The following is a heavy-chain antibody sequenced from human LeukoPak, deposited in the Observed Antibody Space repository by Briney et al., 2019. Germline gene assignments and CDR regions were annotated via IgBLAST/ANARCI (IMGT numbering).Heavy chain of an antibody. CDR1: GYTFTSYG. V-gene: IGHV1-2*02. D-gene: IGHD3-10*01. CDR3: ARNLWFGESSDAFDM. J-gene: IGHJ3*02. Sequence: ASVKVSCKASGYTFTSYGINWVRQAPGQGLEWMGWINPKSGGTNYAQKFQGRVTMTRDTSISTAYMDMSSLRSDDTAVYYCARNLWFGESSDAFDMWGQGTMVTVSS. CDR2: INPKSGGT.